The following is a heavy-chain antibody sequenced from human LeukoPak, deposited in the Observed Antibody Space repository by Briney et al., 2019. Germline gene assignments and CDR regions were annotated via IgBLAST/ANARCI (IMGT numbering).Heavy chain of an antibody. Sequence: SGTLSLTCAVFGDSVSNNYCWNWVRQSPGKGLEWIGEVYHSGSTNYNPSLKSRVIISVDKSKNQFSLVLNSVTAADTAVYYCARDRVPVAGTILDYWGQGTPVTVSS. J-gene: IGHJ4*02. CDR1: GDSVSNNYC. CDR2: VYHSGST. D-gene: IGHD6-19*01. V-gene: IGHV4-4*02. CDR3: ARDRVPVAGTILDY.